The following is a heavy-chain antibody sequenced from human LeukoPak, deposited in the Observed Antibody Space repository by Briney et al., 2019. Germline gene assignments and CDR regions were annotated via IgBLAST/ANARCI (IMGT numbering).Heavy chain of an antibody. CDR1: GGTYTSYA. J-gene: IGHJ5*02. V-gene: IGHV1-69*06. CDR2: IIPIFGTL. CDR3: VRSGIAVLGWFDP. D-gene: IGHD6-19*01. Sequence: GASVKVSCKASGGTYTSYAISWVRQAPGQGLEWMGGIIPIFGTLNYAQKFQGRVTITADKSTSTAYMELSSLRSEDTAVYYCVRSGIAVLGWFDPWGQGTLVTVSS.